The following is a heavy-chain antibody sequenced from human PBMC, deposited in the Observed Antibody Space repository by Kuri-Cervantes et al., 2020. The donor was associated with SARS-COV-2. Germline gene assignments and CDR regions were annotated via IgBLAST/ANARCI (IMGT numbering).Heavy chain of an antibody. CDR2: ISHDGKNK. J-gene: IGHJ4*02. Sequence: GESLKISCAASGFNFSRTDMHWVRQAPGKGLEWVAVISHDGKNKKCTASGKGRFTISRANSQNTLYLHMKSLRSEDTAIYYCAKDRVGVQDFWGQGTLVTVSS. V-gene: IGHV3-30*18. CDR3: AKDRVGVQDF. D-gene: IGHD2-21*01. CDR1: GFNFSRTD.